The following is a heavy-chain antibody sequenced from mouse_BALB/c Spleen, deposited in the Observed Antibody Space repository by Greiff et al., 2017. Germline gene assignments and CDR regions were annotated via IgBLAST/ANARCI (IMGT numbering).Heavy chain of an antibody. Sequence: QVQLQQPGAELVRPGASVKLSCKASGYTFTSYWINWVKQRPGQGLEWIGNIYPSDSYTNYNQKFKDKATLTVDKSSSTAYMQLSSPTSEDSAVYYCTRSIYYDYDVDYWGQGTTLTVSS. D-gene: IGHD2-4*01. V-gene: IGHV1-69*02. CDR2: IYPSDSYT. CDR1: GYTFTSYW. J-gene: IGHJ2*01. CDR3: TRSIYYDYDVDY.